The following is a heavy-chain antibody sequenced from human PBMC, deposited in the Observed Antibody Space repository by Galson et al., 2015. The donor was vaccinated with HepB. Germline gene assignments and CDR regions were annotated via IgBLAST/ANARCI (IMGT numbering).Heavy chain of an antibody. CDR3: ARESTVTTNDGMDV. V-gene: IGHV3-53*01. CDR1: GFTVSSNY. D-gene: IGHD4-17*01. J-gene: IGHJ6*02. Sequence: SLRLSCAASGFTVSSNYMSWVRQAPGKGLEWVSVIYSGGSTYYADSEKGRFTISRDNSKNTLYLQMNSLRAEDTAVYYCARESTVTTNDGMDVWGQGTTVTVSS. CDR2: IYSGGST.